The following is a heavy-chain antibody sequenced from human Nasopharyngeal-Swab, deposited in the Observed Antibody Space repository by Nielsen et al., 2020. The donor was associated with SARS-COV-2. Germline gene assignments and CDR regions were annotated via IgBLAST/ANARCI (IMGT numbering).Heavy chain of an antibody. D-gene: IGHD2-15*01. CDR2: IYYSGST. CDR1: GGSISSYY. V-gene: IGHV4-59*13. J-gene: IGHJ3*02. Sequence: SETLSLTCTVSGGSISSYYWSWIRQPPGKGLEWIGYIYYSGSTNYNPSLKSRVTISVDTSKNQFSLKLSSVTAADTAVYYCARVLTRNLVVALVLDAFDIWGQGTMVTVSS. CDR3: ARVLTRNLVVALVLDAFDI.